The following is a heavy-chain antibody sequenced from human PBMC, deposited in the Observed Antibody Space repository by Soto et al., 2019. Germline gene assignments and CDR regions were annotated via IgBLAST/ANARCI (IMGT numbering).Heavy chain of an antibody. D-gene: IGHD3-22*01. CDR1: GFPFSSYA. J-gene: IGHJ1*01. CDR3: ANPTYHHDSSGRKRLGD. V-gene: IGHV3-23*01. CDR2: ISDSGGST. Sequence: PGGSLRLSCAGYGFPFSSYAMSWVRQAPGKGLEWVSAISDSGGSTYYADSVKGRFTISRDNSKNTLYLQMNSLRAEDTAVYYWANPTYHHDSSGRKRLGDWGECLQVTVSS.